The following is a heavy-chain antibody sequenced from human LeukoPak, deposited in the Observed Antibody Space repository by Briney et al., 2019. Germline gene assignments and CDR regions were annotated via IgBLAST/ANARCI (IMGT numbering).Heavy chain of an antibody. CDR2: IKQDGSEK. Sequence: GSLRLSCAASGFTFSSYWMSWVRQAPGKGLEWVANIKQDGSEKYYVDSVKGRFTISRDNAKNSLYLQMNSLRAEDTAVYYCARGVYGSGSLYYYYMDVWGKGTTVTVSS. V-gene: IGHV3-7*04. J-gene: IGHJ6*03. CDR3: ARGVYGSGSLYYYYMDV. D-gene: IGHD3-10*01. CDR1: GFTFSSYW.